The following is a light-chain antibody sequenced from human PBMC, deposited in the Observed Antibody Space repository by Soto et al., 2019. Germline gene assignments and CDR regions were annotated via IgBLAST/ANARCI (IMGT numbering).Light chain of an antibody. CDR2: DAS. Sequence: DIQMTQSPSSLSASVGDRVTITCRASQSISTYVNWYQQKPGKAPKVLIFDASSLQSGVPSRFSGSGSCTDFTLTISSLQPEDFATYYCQQSYSAPRSTFGQGTKLEIK. CDR3: QQSYSAPRST. V-gene: IGKV1-39*01. J-gene: IGKJ2*01. CDR1: QSISTY.